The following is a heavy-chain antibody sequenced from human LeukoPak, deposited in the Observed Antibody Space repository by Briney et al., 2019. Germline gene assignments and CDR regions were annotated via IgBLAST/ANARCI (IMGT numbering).Heavy chain of an antibody. Sequence: SETLSLTCTVSGGSISGSYWSWIRQPPGKGLEWIGYIFYTGDNNYNPSPKTRATVSMDTSKNQFSLKMTSVTAADTAVYYCARHTYARPFDFWGQGTLVTVSS. CDR2: IFYTGDN. V-gene: IGHV4-59*08. CDR3: ARHTYARPFDF. J-gene: IGHJ4*02. D-gene: IGHD6-6*01. CDR1: GGSISGSY.